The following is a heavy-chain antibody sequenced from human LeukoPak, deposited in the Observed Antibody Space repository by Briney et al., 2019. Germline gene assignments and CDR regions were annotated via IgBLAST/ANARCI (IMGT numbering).Heavy chain of an antibody. Sequence: SETLSLTCTVSGGSISSYYWSWIRRPPGKGLEWIGYINPSGSTNYNPSLKSRVTISVDTSKNQFSLKLSSVTAADTAVYYCARVSRGYVWGFPFDYWGQGTLVTVSS. CDR1: GGSISSYY. CDR2: INPSGST. J-gene: IGHJ4*02. CDR3: ARVSRGYVWGFPFDY. D-gene: IGHD3-16*01. V-gene: IGHV4-4*09.